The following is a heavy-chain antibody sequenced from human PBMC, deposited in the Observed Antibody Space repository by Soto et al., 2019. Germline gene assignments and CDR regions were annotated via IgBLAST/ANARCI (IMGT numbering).Heavy chain of an antibody. J-gene: IGHJ6*02. CDR2: INPNNGDT. CDR1: GYPFTGYY. Sequence: GASVKVSCKACGYPFTGYYLHWVRQAPGQGLEWMGYINPNNGDTNYAQNFQGRVTMTRDTYFSTAYMDLRRLRSDDTAVYYCARKSNTGYHYYYGLHVWGQGTLVTVSS. D-gene: IGHD4-4*01. V-gene: IGHV1-2*02. CDR3: ARKSNTGYHYYYGLHV.